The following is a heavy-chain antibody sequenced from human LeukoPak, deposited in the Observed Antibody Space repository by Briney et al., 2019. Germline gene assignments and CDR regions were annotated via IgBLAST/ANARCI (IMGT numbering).Heavy chain of an antibody. CDR3: ARYISGTTRVDY. D-gene: IGHD1-7*01. Sequence: GSLRLSCAASGFTFSSYSMNWVRQAPGKGLEWVSYISSSGTIYYADSVKGRFTISRDNGKDSLYLQMNSLRADDTAVYYCARYISGTTRVDYWGQGTLVTVSS. CDR2: ISSSGTI. J-gene: IGHJ4*02. V-gene: IGHV3-48*01. CDR1: GFTFSSYS.